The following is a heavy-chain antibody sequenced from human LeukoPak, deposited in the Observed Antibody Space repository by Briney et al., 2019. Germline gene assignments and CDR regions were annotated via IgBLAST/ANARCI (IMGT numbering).Heavy chain of an antibody. CDR1: GFILSSYE. J-gene: IGHJ3*02. CDR3: AKVRSGYYYRDALDI. V-gene: IGHV3-48*03. Sequence: GGSLRLSCAASGFILSSYEMNWVRQAPGKGLEWVSYISSSGTTTYFADSVKGRFTISRDNAKNSLYLQMNSLRAEDTAVYYCAKVRSGYYYRDALDIWGLGTMVTVSS. D-gene: IGHD3-22*01. CDR2: ISSSGTTT.